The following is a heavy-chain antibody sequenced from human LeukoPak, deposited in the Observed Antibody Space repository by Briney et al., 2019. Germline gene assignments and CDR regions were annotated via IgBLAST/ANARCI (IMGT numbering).Heavy chain of an antibody. Sequence: GESLKISCKGSGYSFTSYWIGWVRQMPGKGLEWMGIIYPGDSDTRYSPSFQGQVTMSAAKSISTAYLQWSSLKGADTAIYYCARLGRRGSFNLYRGQGTLVTVSS. J-gene: IGHJ4*02. CDR1: GYSFTSYW. V-gene: IGHV5-51*01. CDR2: IYPGDSDT. D-gene: IGHD2-15*01. CDR3: ARLGRRGSFNLY.